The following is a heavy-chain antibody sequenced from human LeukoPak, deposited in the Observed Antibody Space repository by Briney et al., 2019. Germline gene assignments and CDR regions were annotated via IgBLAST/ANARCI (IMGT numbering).Heavy chain of an antibody. D-gene: IGHD5-18*01. J-gene: IGHJ4*02. CDR1: GFTFSSYE. Sequence: GGSLRLSCAASGFTFSSYEMNWVRQAPGKGLEWVSYISSSGSTIYYADSVKGRFTISRDNSKNTVYLQMNSLRAEDTAVYYCAKDRIRSRDTAVVTYFDYWGQGTLVTVSS. V-gene: IGHV3-48*03. CDR3: AKDRIRSRDTAVVTYFDY. CDR2: ISSSGSTI.